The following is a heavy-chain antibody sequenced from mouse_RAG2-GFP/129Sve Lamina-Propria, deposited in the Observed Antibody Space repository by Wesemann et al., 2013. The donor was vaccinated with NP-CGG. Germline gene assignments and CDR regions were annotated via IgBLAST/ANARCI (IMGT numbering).Heavy chain of an antibody. J-gene: IGHJ1*03. V-gene: IGHV1-53*01. Sequence: QVQLQQPGAELVKPGASVKLSCKASGYTFTSYWMHWMKQRPGQGLEWIGNINPSNGGTNYNQKFKGKATLTVDTSSSTAYMQLSSLTSEDSAVYYCAREWVWLLHWYFDVWGTGTTVTVSS. D-gene: IGHD2-2*01. CDR3: AREWVWLLHWYFDV. CDR1: GYTFTSYW. CDR2: INPSNGGT.